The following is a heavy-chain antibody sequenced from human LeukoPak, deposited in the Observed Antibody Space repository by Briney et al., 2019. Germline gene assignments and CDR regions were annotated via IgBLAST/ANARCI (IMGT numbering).Heavy chain of an antibody. CDR1: GGSISSYY. J-gene: IGHJ4*02. Sequence: SETLSLTCTVSGGSISSYYWSWIRQPAGKGLEWIGRIYTSGSTNYNLSLKSRVTMSVDTSKNQFSLKLSSVTAADTAVYYCARDIYGGNSYYFDYWGQGTLVTVSS. V-gene: IGHV4-4*07. CDR2: IYTSGST. CDR3: ARDIYGGNSYYFDY. D-gene: IGHD4-23*01.